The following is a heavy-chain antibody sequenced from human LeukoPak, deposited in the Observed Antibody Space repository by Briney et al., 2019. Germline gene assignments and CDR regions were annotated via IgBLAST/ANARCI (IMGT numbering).Heavy chain of an antibody. D-gene: IGHD5-18*01. V-gene: IGHV4-4*08. CDR3: ARGLDTAKVGY. Sequence: SETLSLTCTVSGASISEYYWTWIRQPPGKGLEWLGHIHPNGSTYSNPSLRSRVTVSVDTPKNQFSLTLSSVTAADTAMYFCARGLDTAKVGYWGQGTLVTVSS. CDR2: IHPNGST. J-gene: IGHJ4*02. CDR1: GASISEYY.